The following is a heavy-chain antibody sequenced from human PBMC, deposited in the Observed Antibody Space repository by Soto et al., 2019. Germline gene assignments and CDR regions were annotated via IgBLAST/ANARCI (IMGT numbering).Heavy chain of an antibody. CDR3: ASLEMATMQG. V-gene: IGHV3-48*03. D-gene: IGHD5-12*01. CDR2: ISSSDSAI. Sequence: GGSLRLSCAASGFTFSSYEMNWVRQAPGKGLEWVSYISSSDSAIYYADSVKGRFTISRDNAKNSLYLQMNSLRAEDTAVYYCASLEMATMQGWGQGTLVTVSS. J-gene: IGHJ4*02. CDR1: GFTFSSYE.